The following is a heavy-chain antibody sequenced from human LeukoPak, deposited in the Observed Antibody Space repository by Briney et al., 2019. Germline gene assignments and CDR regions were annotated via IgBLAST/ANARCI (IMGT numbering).Heavy chain of an antibody. CDR1: GGSISSYY. V-gene: IGHV4-59*01. J-gene: IGHJ3*02. CDR3: ARAPRTTVTIPAPYAFDI. CDR2: IYYSGST. Sequence: SETLSLTCTVSGGSISSYYWSWIRQPPGKGLEWIGYIYYSGSTNYYPSLKSRVTISVDTSKNQFSLKLSSVTAADTAVYYCARAPRTTVTIPAPYAFDIWGQGTMVTVSS. D-gene: IGHD4-11*01.